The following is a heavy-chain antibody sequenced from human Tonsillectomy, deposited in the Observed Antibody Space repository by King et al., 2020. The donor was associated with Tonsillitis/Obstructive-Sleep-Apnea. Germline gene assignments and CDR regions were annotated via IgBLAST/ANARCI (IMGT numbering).Heavy chain of an antibody. Sequence: QLQESGPGLVKPSETLSLTCTVSGGSISSSSHYWDWIRQPPGKGLEWIGSIYYSGSTYYNPSLKRRVTISVDTPMNQFSLKLSSVTAADTSVYYCAREVFWVSYRYPYFVYWGQGPLVTVPS. CDR1: GGSISSSSHY. D-gene: IGHD3-16*02. V-gene: IGHV4-39*02. J-gene: IGHJ4*02. CDR3: AREVFWVSYRYPYFVY. CDR2: IYYSGST.